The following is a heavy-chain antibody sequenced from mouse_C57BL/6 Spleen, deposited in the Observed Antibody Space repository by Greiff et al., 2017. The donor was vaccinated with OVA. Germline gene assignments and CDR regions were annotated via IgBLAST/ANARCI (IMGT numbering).Heavy chain of an antibody. CDR2: IRSKSNNYAT. CDR1: GFSFNTYA. J-gene: IGHJ1*03. Sequence: EVQLVESGGGLVQPKGSLKLSCAASGFSFNTYAMNWVRQAPGKGLEWVARIRSKSNNYATYYADSVKDRFTISRDESESMLYLQMNNLKTEDTAMYYCVRHENYDRYCDVWGKGTTVTVSS. CDR3: VRHENYDRYCDV. D-gene: IGHD2-4*01. V-gene: IGHV10-1*01.